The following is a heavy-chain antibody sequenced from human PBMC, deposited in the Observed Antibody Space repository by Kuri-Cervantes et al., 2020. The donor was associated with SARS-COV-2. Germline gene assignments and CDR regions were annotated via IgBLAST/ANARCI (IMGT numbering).Heavy chain of an antibody. CDR1: GFTFSNAW. V-gene: IGHV3-33*08. CDR2: IKYDGTNK. D-gene: IGHD2-15*01. Sequence: LSLTCAASGFTFSNAWMSWVRQAPGKGLEWVAFIKYDGTNKCYADSVKGRFTISRDNAKNSLYLQMNSLRAEDTAVYYCARYWAAFDIWGQGTMVTVSS. J-gene: IGHJ3*02. CDR3: ARYWAAFDI.